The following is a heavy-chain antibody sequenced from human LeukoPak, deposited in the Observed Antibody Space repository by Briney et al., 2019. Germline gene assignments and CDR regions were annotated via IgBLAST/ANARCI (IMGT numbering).Heavy chain of an antibody. J-gene: IGHJ6*03. CDR2: INPSGGST. Sequence: ASVKVSCKASGYTFTSYYMHWVRQAPGQGLEWMGIINPSGGSTSYAQKFQGRVTMTRDTSTSTAYMELSSLRSEDTAVYYCARDGGSWRFEPWGYYYMDVWGKGTTVTVSS. D-gene: IGHD2-15*01. CDR3: ARDGGSWRFEPWGYYYMDV. V-gene: IGHV1-46*01. CDR1: GYTFTSYY.